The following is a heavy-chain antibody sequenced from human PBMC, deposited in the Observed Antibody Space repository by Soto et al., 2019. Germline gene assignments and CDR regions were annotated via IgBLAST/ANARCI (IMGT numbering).Heavy chain of an antibody. CDR3: AKDDPYRIISDY. V-gene: IGHV3-23*01. CDR2: ITSSGGGT. J-gene: IGHJ4*02. Sequence: EVQLLESGGGLVQPGGSLRLSCAASGFIFSSYGMSWVRQAPGKGLEWVSGITSSGGGTYYADSVKGRFTISRDNSKNTLYLQMSSLRAEDTAVYYCAKDDPYRIISDYWGQGTLVTVSS. CDR1: GFIFSSYG. D-gene: IGHD3-16*01.